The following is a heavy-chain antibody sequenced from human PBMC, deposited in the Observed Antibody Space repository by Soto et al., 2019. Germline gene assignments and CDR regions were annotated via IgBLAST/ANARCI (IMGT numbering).Heavy chain of an antibody. V-gene: IGHV3-23*01. CDR3: AKRELLLGVDY. J-gene: IGHJ4*02. CDR2: ISGSGGST. D-gene: IGHD3-10*01. Sequence: GGSLRLSCAASGFTFSSYAMSWVRQAPGKGLKWVSAISGSGGSTYYADSVKGRFTISRDNSKNTLCLQMNSLRAEDTAVYYCAKRELLLGVDYWGQGTLVTVSS. CDR1: GFTFSSYA.